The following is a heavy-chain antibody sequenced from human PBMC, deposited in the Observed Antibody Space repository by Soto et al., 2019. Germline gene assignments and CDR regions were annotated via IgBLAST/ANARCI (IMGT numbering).Heavy chain of an antibody. D-gene: IGHD2-21*01. CDR3: ARAPPHSQGLSLSPNKFDY. CDR2: INPGGGST. CDR1: GYTLTSYY. V-gene: IGHV1-46*01. Sequence: QVQLVQSGAEVKKPGASLKVSCKASGYTLTSYYMHWVRQAPGQGLEWMGIINPGGGSTSYAQKFQGRVTMTRDTSTSTVILELSSLRSEDTAVYYCARAPPHSQGLSLSPNKFDYWGQGTLVTVSS. J-gene: IGHJ4*02.